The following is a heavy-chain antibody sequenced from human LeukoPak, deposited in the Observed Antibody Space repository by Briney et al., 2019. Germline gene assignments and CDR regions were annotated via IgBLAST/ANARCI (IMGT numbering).Heavy chain of an antibody. V-gene: IGHV3-48*01. D-gene: IGHD3-3*01. CDR3: ARDTYDFWSGYPSGVDP. CDR2: ISSSSSTI. J-gene: IGHJ5*02. Sequence: GGSLRLSCAASGFTFSSYGMSWVRQAPGKGLEWVSGISSSSSTIYYADSVKGRFTISRDNAKNSLYLQMNSLRAEDTAVYYCARDTYDFWSGYPSGVDPWGQGTLVTVCS. CDR1: GFTFSSYG.